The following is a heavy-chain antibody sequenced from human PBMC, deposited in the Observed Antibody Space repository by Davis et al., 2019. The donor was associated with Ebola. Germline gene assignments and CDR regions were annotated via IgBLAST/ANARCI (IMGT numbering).Heavy chain of an antibody. CDR3: ARGWLRTGLDI. J-gene: IGHJ3*02. CDR1: GDTVSGNSGA. CDR2: TYYNSKWYN. Sequence: HSQTLSLTCAISGDTVSGNSGAWNWIRQSPSRGLEWLGRTYYNSKWYNHYAASVKSRATINPDTSKNQFSLQLNSVTPEDTAVYYCARGWLRTGLDIWGQGTMVIVSS. D-gene: IGHD5-24*01. V-gene: IGHV6-1*01.